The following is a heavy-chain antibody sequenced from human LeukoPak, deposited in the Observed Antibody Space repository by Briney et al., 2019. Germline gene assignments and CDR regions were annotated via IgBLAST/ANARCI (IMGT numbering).Heavy chain of an antibody. J-gene: IGHJ5*02. V-gene: IGHV4-59*12. CDR2: IYYRGSA. CDR1: GDSINSYY. CDR3: AREELLWFGELPAGWFDP. Sequence: SETLSLTCTVSGDSINSYYWSWIRQPPGKGLEWLGYIYYRGSANYNPSLKSRVTMSVDTSKNQFSLKLSSVTAADTAVYYCAREELLWFGELPAGWFDPWGQGTLVTVSS. D-gene: IGHD3-10*01.